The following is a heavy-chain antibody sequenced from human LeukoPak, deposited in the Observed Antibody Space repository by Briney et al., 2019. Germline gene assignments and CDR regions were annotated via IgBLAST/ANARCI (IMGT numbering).Heavy chain of an antibody. J-gene: IGHJ5*02. CDR1: GGTFSSYA. CDR2: IIPIFGTA. Sequence: SVKVSCKASGGTFSSYAISWVRQAPGQGLEWMGGIIPIFGTANYAQKFQGRVTITTDESTSTAYMELSSLRSEDTAVYYCARDSRIAAAGTRRYNWFDPWGQGTLVTVSS. CDR3: ARDSRIAAAGTRRYNWFDP. V-gene: IGHV1-69*05. D-gene: IGHD6-13*01.